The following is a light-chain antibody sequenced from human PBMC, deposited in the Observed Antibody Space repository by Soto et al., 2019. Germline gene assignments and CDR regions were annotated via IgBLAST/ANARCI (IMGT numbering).Light chain of an antibody. CDR3: QQYDTSPTT. CDR1: QSVSSN. J-gene: IGKJ1*01. V-gene: IGKV3D-15*02. Sequence: EIVMTQSPATLSVSTGERATLSCRASQSVSSNLAWYQQKPGQAPRLLIYGASSRASGIPARFSGSGSGSDFTLTISRLEPEDFAVYFCQQYDTSPTTFGQGTKVDIK. CDR2: GAS.